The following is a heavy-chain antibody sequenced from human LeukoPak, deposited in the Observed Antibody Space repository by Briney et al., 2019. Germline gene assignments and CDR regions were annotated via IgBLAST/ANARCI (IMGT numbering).Heavy chain of an antibody. D-gene: IGHD3-22*01. Sequence: SETLSLTCAVYGGSFSDYYWSWIRQPPGKGLECIGEINHSGSTNYKTSLKSRVTISVDTSKNQFSLKLSSVTAADTAVYYCAGGAPVDYYDRSGYYGNFDYWGQGTLVTVSS. J-gene: IGHJ4*02. CDR2: INHSGST. CDR3: AGGAPVDYYDRSGYYGNFDY. CDR1: GGSFSDYY. V-gene: IGHV4-34*01.